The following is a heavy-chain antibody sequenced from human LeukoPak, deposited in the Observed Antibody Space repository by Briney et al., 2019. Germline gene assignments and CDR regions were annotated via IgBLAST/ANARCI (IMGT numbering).Heavy chain of an antibody. Sequence: SQTLSLTRAISGDSVSSNSAAWNWIRQSPSRGLEWLGRTYYRSKWYNDYAVSVKSRITINPDTSKNQFSLQLNSVTPEDTAVCYCARSRDYYDSSGYYDYWGQGTLVTVSS. J-gene: IGHJ4*02. CDR2: TYYRSKWYN. CDR3: ARSRDYYDSSGYYDY. V-gene: IGHV6-1*01. CDR1: GDSVSSNSAA. D-gene: IGHD3-22*01.